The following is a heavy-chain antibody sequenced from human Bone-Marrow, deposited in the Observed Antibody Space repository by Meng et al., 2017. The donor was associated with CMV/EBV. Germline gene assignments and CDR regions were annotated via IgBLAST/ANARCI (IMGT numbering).Heavy chain of an antibody. V-gene: IGHV4-34*01. CDR1: GGSFSGYY. J-gene: IGHJ4*02. D-gene: IGHD2-2*01. CDR2: INHSGST. CDR3: ARVFILQQNIVVVPAATTHHFDY. Sequence: GSLRLSCAVYGGSFSGYYWSWIRQPPGKGLEWIGEINHSGSTNYNPSLKSRVTISVDTSKNQFSLKLSSVTAADTAVYYCARVFILQQNIVVVPAATTHHFDYWGQGTLVTVSS.